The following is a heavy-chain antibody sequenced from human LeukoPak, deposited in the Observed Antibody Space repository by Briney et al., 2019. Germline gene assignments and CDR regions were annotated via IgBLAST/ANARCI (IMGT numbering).Heavy chain of an antibody. CDR1: GGTFSSYA. J-gene: IGHJ6*03. Sequence: SVKVSCKASGGTFSSYAISWVRQAPGQGLEWMGGIIPIFGTANYPQKFQGRVTITTDESTSTAYMELSSLRSEDTAVYYCARDGSAGTPVGGYYYYMDVWGKGTTVTVSS. D-gene: IGHD1-1*01. V-gene: IGHV1-69*05. CDR2: IIPIFGTA. CDR3: ARDGSAGTPVGGYYYYMDV.